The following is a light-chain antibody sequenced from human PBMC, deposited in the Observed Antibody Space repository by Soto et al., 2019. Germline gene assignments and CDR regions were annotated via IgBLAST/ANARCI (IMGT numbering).Light chain of an antibody. CDR3: SSDTSRSIFV. V-gene: IGLV2-14*01. CDR1: ITDVGGYND. Sequence: QSALTQPASVSGSPGQSITISCAGTITDVGGYNDVSWYQQHPGTAPKLMISEVSNRPSGVSNRFSGSKSGTAASLTISGHDQDDDDEYYYSSDTSRSIFVFGTGTKLTVL. CDR2: EVS. J-gene: IGLJ1*01.